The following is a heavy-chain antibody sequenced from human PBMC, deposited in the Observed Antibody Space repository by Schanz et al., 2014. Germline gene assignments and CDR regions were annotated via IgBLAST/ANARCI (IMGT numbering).Heavy chain of an antibody. D-gene: IGHD2-2*01. J-gene: IGHJ4*02. CDR1: GFTFSTYA. Sequence: EVQLLDSGGGLVQPGGSLRLSCAASGFTFSTYAMSWVRQAPGKGLEWVSAISGSGGSTYYADSVKGRFTISRDNSKNTQYLQMNSLRAEDTAVYYCAKDLRYGAPMPLNHLDYWGQGTLVTVSS. CDR2: ISGSGGST. CDR3: AKDLRYGAPMPLNHLDY. V-gene: IGHV3-23*01.